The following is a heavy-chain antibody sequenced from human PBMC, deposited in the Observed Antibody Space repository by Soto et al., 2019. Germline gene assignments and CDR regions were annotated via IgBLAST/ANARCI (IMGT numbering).Heavy chain of an antibody. Sequence: GESLKISCKGSGYSFTSYWIGWVRQMPGKGLEWMGIIYPGDSDTRYSPSFQGQVTISADKSISTAYLQWSSLKASDTAMYYCARLSSSWRAPTSALDYWGQGTLVTVSS. CDR3: ARLSSSWRAPTSALDY. CDR1: GYSFTSYW. V-gene: IGHV5-51*01. CDR2: IYPGDSDT. J-gene: IGHJ4*02. D-gene: IGHD6-13*01.